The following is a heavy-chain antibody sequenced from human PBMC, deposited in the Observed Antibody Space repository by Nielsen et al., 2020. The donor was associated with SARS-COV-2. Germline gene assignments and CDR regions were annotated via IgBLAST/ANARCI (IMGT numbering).Heavy chain of an antibody. D-gene: IGHD3-3*01. CDR3: ARYDFWSGYYYGMDV. J-gene: IGHJ6*02. Sequence: GESLKISCAASGFTFSSYWMSWVRQAPGKGLEWVANIKQDGSEKYYVDSVKGRFTISRDNAKNSLYLQMNSLRAEDTAVYYCARYDFWSGYYYGMDVWGQGTTVTVSS. V-gene: IGHV3-7*03. CDR2: IKQDGSEK. CDR1: GFTFSSYW.